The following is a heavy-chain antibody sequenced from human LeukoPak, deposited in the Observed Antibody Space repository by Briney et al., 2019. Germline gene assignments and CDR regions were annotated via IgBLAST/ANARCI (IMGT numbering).Heavy chain of an antibody. Sequence: PGGSLRLPCAASGFTFSSYAMHWVRQAPGKGLEWVAVISYDGSNKYYADSVKGRFTISRDNSKNTLYLQMNSLRAEDTAVYYCVTRIAVAGAFDYWGQGTLVTVSS. CDR2: ISYDGSNK. CDR1: GFTFSSYA. CDR3: VTRIAVAGAFDY. J-gene: IGHJ4*02. V-gene: IGHV3-30-3*01. D-gene: IGHD6-19*01.